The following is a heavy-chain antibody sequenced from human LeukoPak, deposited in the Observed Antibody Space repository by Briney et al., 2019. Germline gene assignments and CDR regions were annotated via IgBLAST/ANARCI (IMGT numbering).Heavy chain of an antibody. J-gene: IGHJ4*02. CDR2: IKQDGSEK. V-gene: IGHV3-7*01. D-gene: IGHD2-2*01. Sequence: PGGSLRLSCAASGFTVSSNEMSWVRQAPGKGLEWVANIKQDGSEKYYVDSVKGRFTISRDNAKNSLYLQMNSLRAEDTAVYYCARGREDIVVVGVFFDYWGQGTLVTVSS. CDR3: ARGREDIVVVGVFFDY. CDR1: GFTVSSNE.